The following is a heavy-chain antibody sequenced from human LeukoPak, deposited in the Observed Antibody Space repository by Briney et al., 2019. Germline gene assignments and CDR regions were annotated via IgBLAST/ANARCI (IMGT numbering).Heavy chain of an antibody. D-gene: IGHD1-1*01. V-gene: IGHV4-59*01. CDR2: IYYSGIA. CDR3: ARDAGTYGLDV. CDR1: GGSIGTFC. Sequence: PSETLSLTSTVSGGSIGTFCWSWIRQPPGNGLEWIGCIYYSGIANYNPSLKSRVTISVDTSKNQFSLKLNSVTAADTAVYYCARDAGTYGLDVWGQGTTVTVSS. J-gene: IGHJ6*02.